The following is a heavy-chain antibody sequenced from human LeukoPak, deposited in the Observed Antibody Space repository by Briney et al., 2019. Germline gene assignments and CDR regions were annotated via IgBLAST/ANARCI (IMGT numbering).Heavy chain of an antibody. V-gene: IGHV4-38-2*02. CDR1: GYSISSGYY. CDR2: IYHSGST. J-gene: IGHJ4*02. CDR3: ARDYYYYDSSGYSA. Sequence: PSETLSLTCTVSGYSISSGYYWGWIRQPPGKGLEWIGSIYHSGSTYYNPSLKSRVTISVDTSKNQFSLKLSSVTAADTAVYYCARDYYYYDSSGYSAWGQGTLVTVSS. D-gene: IGHD3-22*01.